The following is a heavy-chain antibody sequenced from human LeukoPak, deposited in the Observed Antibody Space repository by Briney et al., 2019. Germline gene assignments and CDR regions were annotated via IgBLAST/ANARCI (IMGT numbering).Heavy chain of an antibody. V-gene: IGHV3-49*04. CDR3: TRSSGWQSWYFDL. Sequence: GGSLRLSCAASGFTFSSYWMSWVRQAPGKGLEWVGFIRSKAYGGTTEYAASVKGRFTISRDDSKSIAYLQMNSLKTEDTAVYYCTRSSGWQSWYFDLWGRGTLVTVSS. CDR1: GFTFSSYW. J-gene: IGHJ2*01. D-gene: IGHD6-19*01. CDR2: IRSKAYGGTT.